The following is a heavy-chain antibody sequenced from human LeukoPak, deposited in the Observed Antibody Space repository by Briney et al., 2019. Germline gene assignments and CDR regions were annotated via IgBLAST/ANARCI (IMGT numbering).Heavy chain of an antibody. CDR1: GYTFTSYG. CDR2: ISAYNGNT. J-gene: IGHJ4*02. CDR3: ARDCGGRYYDSSGCIDY. D-gene: IGHD3-22*01. V-gene: IGHV1-18*01. Sequence: ASVKVSCEASGYTFTSYGISWVRQAPGQGLEWMGWISAYNGNTNYAQKLQGRVTMTTDTSTSTAYMELRSLRSDDTAVYYCARDCGGRYYDSSGCIDYWGRGTLVTVSS.